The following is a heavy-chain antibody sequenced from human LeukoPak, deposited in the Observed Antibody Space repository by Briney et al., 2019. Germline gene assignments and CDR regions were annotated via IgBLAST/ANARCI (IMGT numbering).Heavy chain of an antibody. CDR3: ARGGYYDSSGYYY. V-gene: IGHV4-59*08. Sequence: SETLSLTCTVSGGSISGYYWSWIRQPPGKGLEWIGYIYYSGSTNYNPSLKSRVTISVDTSKNQFSLKLSSVTAADTAVYYCARGGYYDSSGYYYWGQGTLVTVSS. J-gene: IGHJ4*02. CDR2: IYYSGST. CDR1: GGSISGYY. D-gene: IGHD3-22*01.